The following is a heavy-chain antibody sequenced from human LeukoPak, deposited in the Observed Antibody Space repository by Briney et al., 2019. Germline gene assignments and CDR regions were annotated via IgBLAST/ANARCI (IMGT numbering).Heavy chain of an antibody. CDR2: IRSKAYGETA. CDR3: TRDRGAYNLYDY. CDR1: GFTFGDYA. D-gene: IGHD1-1*01. Sequence: GGSLRLSCTASGFTFGDYAMSWIGQAPGKGLEWVGFIRSKAYGETADYAASVKGRFTISRDDSKAIAYLQMNSLKTEDTAVYHCTRDRGAYNLYDYWGQGTLVTVSS. V-gene: IGHV3-49*03. J-gene: IGHJ4*02.